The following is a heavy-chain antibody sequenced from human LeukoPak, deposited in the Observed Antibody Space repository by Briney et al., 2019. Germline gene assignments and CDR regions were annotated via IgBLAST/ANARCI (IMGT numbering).Heavy chain of an antibody. Sequence: SETLSPTCAVYGGSFSGYYWSWIRQPPGKGLEGIGEINHSGSTNYNPSLKSRVTISVDTSKKQFSRKLRYVTAADTAVYYCARGPSRAAGTWAYYYYGMDVWGQGTTVTVSS. J-gene: IGHJ6*02. CDR1: GGSFSGYY. V-gene: IGHV4-34*01. CDR2: INHSGST. CDR3: ARGPSRAAGTWAYYYYGMDV. D-gene: IGHD6-13*01.